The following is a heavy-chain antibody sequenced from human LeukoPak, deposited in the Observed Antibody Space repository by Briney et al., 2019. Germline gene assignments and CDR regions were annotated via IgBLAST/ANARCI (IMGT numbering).Heavy chain of an antibody. J-gene: IGHJ4*02. V-gene: IGHV4-39*01. CDR3: TRGAPVGSSREFDY. D-gene: IGHD5-24*01. CDR2: IYYSGST. Sequence: SETLSLTCAVSGGSISSNSYYWGWIRQPPGKGLEWIGSIYYSGSTYYNPSLKSRVTISVDTSKNQFSLKLSSVTAADTAVYYCTRGAPVGSSREFDYWGQGTLVTVSS. CDR1: GGSISSNSYY.